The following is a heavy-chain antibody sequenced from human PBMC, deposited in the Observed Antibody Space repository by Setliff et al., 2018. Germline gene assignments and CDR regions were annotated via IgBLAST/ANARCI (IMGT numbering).Heavy chain of an antibody. D-gene: IGHD1-26*01. J-gene: IGHJ4*02. V-gene: IGHV3-23*01. CDR1: GFTFSNYA. Sequence: GGSLRLSCVAAGFTFSNYAMAWVRKAPGKGLEWVSAISGSGGSTYYADSVNGRFTISSDNSKNTLYLQMNSLRAEDAAGYYCALNHYLHGYWGQGTLVTVSS. CDR2: ISGSGGST. CDR3: ALNHYLHGY.